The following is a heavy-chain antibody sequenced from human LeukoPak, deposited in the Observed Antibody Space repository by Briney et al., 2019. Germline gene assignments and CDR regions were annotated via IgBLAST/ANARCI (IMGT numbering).Heavy chain of an antibody. J-gene: IGHJ6*03. CDR3: ARDLYGSGSFYYYYMDV. CDR2: INPNSGGT. Sequence: EASVKVSCKASGYTFTGYYMHWVRQAPGQGLEWMGWINPNSGGTNYAQRFQGRVTMTRDTSISTAYMELSRLRSDDTAVYYCARDLYGSGSFYYYYMDVWGKGTTVTISS. V-gene: IGHV1-2*02. D-gene: IGHD3-10*01. CDR1: GYTFTGYY.